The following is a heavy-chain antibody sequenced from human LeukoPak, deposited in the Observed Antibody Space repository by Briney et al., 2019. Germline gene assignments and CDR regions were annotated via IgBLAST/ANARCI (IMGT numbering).Heavy chain of an antibody. D-gene: IGHD3-10*01. J-gene: IGHJ4*02. CDR1: GGTFSSYA. CDR3: ARDLDNYYGSGSYGY. V-gene: IGHV1-69*04. CDR2: IIPILGIA. Sequence: SVKVSCKASGGTFSSYAISWVRQAPGQGLEWMGRIIPILGIANYAQKFQGRVTITADKSTSTAYMELSSLRAEDTAVYYCARDLDNYYGSGSYGYWGQGTLVTVSS.